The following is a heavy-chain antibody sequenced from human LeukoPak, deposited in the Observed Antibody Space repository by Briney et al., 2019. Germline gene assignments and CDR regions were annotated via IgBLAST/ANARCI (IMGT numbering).Heavy chain of an antibody. V-gene: IGHV3-23*01. CDR2: T. D-gene: IGHD2-15*01. J-gene: IGHJ4*02. Sequence: TFYGDSVRGRFTMSRDNSKNTVYLQMNSLRVDDTAVYYCARMDIVVVVSASDYWGQGTLVTVSS. CDR3: ARMDIVVVVSASDY.